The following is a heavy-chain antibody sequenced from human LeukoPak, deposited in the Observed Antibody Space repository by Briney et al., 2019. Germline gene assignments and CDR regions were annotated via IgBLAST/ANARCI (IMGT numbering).Heavy chain of an antibody. J-gene: IGHJ4*02. D-gene: IGHD6-13*01. V-gene: IGHV1-2*02. CDR1: GYTFTGYF. CDR3: ARDVRRNNSSHIDC. CDR2: INPNSGGT. Sequence: GASVAVSCTASGYTFTGYFMHWVRQAPGQGPEWMGWINPNSGGTNYAQKFQGRVTMTRDTSINTTYMELSRLKSDDTAVYYCARDVRRNNSSHIDCWGQGALVTVSS.